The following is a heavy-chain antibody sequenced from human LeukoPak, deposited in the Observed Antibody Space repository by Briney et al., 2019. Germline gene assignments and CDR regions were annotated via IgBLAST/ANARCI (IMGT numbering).Heavy chain of an antibody. CDR1: GFTFSSYW. V-gene: IGHV3-74*01. J-gene: IGHJ4*02. CDR3: AREYCSSTSCSIFDY. D-gene: IGHD2-2*01. CDR2: INSDGSST. Sequence: PGGSLRLSCAASGFTFSSYWMHWVRQAPGKGLAWVSRINSDGSSTSYADSVKGRFTISRDNAKNTLYLQMNSLRAEDTAVYYCAREYCSSTSCSIFDYWGQGTLVTVSS.